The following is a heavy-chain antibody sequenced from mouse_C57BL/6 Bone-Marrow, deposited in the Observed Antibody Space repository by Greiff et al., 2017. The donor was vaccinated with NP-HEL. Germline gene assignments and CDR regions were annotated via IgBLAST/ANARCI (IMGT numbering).Heavy chain of an antibody. Sequence: QVQLQQSGAELVKPGASVKISCKASGYAFSSYWMNWVKQRPGKGLEWIGQIYPGDGDTNYNGKFKGKATLTADKSSSTAYMQLSSLTSEDSAVYFCARFNDGYYQYYFDYWGQGTTLTVSS. CDR3: ARFNDGYYQYYFDY. CDR2: IYPGDGDT. D-gene: IGHD2-3*01. J-gene: IGHJ2*01. CDR1: GYAFSSYW. V-gene: IGHV1-80*01.